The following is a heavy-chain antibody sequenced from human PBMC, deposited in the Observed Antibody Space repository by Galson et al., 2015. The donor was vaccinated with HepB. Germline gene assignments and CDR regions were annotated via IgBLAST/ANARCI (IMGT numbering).Heavy chain of an antibody. Sequence: SLRLSCAASGFTFSSYWMHWVRLTPGKGLVWVSRISSDGSDANYADSVKGRFTISRDNAKNTLYLQMNILRAEDTAVYYCARDMSIAAPPDSDAFDIWGQGTMVTVSS. V-gene: IGHV3-74*01. D-gene: IGHD6-13*01. CDR3: ARDMSIAAPPDSDAFDI. CDR2: ISSDGSDA. CDR1: GFTFSSYW. J-gene: IGHJ3*02.